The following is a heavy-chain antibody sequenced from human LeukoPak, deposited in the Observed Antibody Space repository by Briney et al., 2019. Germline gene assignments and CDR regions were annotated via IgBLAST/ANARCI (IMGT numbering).Heavy chain of an antibody. Sequence: ASVKVPCKASGGTFSSYAISWVRQAPGQGLEWMGGIIPIFGTANYAQKFQGRVTITADKSTSTAYMELSSLRSEDTAVYYCARHPYSSSYYIDYWGQGTLVTVSS. CDR2: IIPIFGTA. D-gene: IGHD6-6*01. V-gene: IGHV1-69*06. J-gene: IGHJ4*02. CDR1: GGTFSSYA. CDR3: ARHPYSSSYYIDY.